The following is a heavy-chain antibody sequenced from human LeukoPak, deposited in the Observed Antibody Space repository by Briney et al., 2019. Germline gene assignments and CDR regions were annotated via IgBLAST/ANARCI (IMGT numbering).Heavy chain of an antibody. CDR3: ARDTYYYDSSGYSDAFDI. CDR2: ISSSSSYT. CDR1: GFTFSDYY. V-gene: IGHV3-11*06. D-gene: IGHD3-22*01. J-gene: IGHJ3*02. Sequence: PGGSLRLSCAASGFTFSDYYMSWIRQAPGKGLEWVSYISSSSSYTNYADSVKGRFTISRDNAKNSLYLQMNSLRVEDTAVYYCARDTYYYDSSGYSDAFDIWGQGTMVTVSS.